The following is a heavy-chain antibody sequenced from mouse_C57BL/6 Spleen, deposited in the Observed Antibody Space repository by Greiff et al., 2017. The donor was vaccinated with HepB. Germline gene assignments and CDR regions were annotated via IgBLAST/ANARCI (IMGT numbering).Heavy chain of an antibody. CDR1: GYTFTEYT. CDR2: FYPGSGSI. J-gene: IGHJ1*03. CDR3: ARHEEVVATSYWYFDV. V-gene: IGHV1-62-2*01. D-gene: IGHD1-1*01. Sequence: QVQLQQSGAELVKPGASVKLSCKASGYTFTEYTIHWVKQSSEQGLEWIGWFYPGSGSIKVNEKFKDKATLTADKSSSTVYMELSRLTSEDSAVYFCARHEEVVATSYWYFDVWGTGTTVTVSS.